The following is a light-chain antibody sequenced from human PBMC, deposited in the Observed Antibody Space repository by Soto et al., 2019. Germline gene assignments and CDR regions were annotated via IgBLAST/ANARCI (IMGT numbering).Light chain of an antibody. V-gene: IGKV3-11*01. Sequence: EIVLTQSPATLSVSPGERATLSCRASQSVSSNLAWYQQKPGQAPRLLIYDTTNRATGILARFSGSGSGTDFTLTISGLEPEDFAVYYCQQRGSWPQYTFGGGTKVDIK. CDR1: QSVSSN. J-gene: IGKJ4*01. CDR2: DTT. CDR3: QQRGSWPQYT.